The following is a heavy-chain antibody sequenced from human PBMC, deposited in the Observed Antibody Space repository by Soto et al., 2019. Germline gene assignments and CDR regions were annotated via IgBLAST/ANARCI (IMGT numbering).Heavy chain of an antibody. CDR2: IIPFFGTS. D-gene: IGHD2-21*02. CDR1: GGNFRSES. J-gene: IGHJ3*02. CDR3: ARGHEFGGNSDAYVI. Sequence: QVQLVQSGAEVKKPGSSVKVSCKASGGNFRSESINWVRQAPGQGLEWMGGIIPFFGTSDYAQKFQGRLRITADEFTNTAYMELSSLRSQDTAVYYCARGHEFGGNSDAYVIWGQGTMVIVSS. V-gene: IGHV1-69*12.